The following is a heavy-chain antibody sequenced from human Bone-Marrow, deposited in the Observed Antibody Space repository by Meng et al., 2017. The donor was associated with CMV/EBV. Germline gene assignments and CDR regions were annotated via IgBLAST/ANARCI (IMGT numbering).Heavy chain of an antibody. CDR1: GYSFTSYW. CDR2: IYPGDSDT. Sequence: GESLKISWKGSGYSFTSYWIGGVRQMPGKGLEWMGIIYPGDSDTRYSPSFQGQVTISADKSISTAYLQWSSLKASDTAMYYCARTRVVPAAMEFDYWGQGTLVTVSS. D-gene: IGHD2-2*01. J-gene: IGHJ4*02. V-gene: IGHV5-51*01. CDR3: ARTRVVPAAMEFDY.